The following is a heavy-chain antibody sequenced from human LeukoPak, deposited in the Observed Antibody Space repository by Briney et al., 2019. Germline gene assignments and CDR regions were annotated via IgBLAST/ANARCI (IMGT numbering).Heavy chain of an antibody. V-gene: IGHV4-30-4*08. J-gene: IGHJ5*02. CDR3: ARDHNWNWFDP. D-gene: IGHD1-20*01. CDR1: GGSISSGDYY. CDR2: IYYSGST. Sequence: SSQTLSLTCTVSGGSISSGDYYWSWIRQPPGKGLEWIGYIYYSGSTYYNPSLKSRVTISVDTSKNQFSLKLSSVTAADTAVYYCARDHNWNWFDPWGQGTLVTVSS.